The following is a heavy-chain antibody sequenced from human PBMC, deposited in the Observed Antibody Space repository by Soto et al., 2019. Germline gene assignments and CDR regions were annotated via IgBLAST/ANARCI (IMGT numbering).Heavy chain of an antibody. D-gene: IGHD3-3*01. CDR3: ARGGRYLEWFPWFDP. Sequence: ASVKVSCKASGYTFSSYNMYWVRQAKGQGLEWMGWMNPNSGDKGYAQKFLDRITMTRDTTIRTAYLELSGLTSEDTAVYYCARGGRYLEWFPWFDPWGAGTLVTVSS. CDR1: GYTFSSYN. V-gene: IGHV1-8*01. J-gene: IGHJ5*02. CDR2: MNPNSGDK.